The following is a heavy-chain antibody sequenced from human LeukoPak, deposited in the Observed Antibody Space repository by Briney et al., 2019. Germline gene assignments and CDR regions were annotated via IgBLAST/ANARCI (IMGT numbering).Heavy chain of an antibody. V-gene: IGHV1-69*04. D-gene: IGHD3-22*01. Sequence: SVKVSCKASGGTFSSYAISWVRQAPGQGLEWMGRIIPILGIANYAQKFQGRVTITADKSTSTAYMELSSLRSEDTAVYYCARLMYYYDSTASDYWGQGTLVIVSS. CDR1: GGTFSSYA. CDR2: IIPILGIA. CDR3: ARLMYYYDSTASDY. J-gene: IGHJ4*02.